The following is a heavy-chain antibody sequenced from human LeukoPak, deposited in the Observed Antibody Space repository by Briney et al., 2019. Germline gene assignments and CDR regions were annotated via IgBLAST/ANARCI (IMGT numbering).Heavy chain of an antibody. D-gene: IGHD5-24*01. CDR3: AGIELATTKFAH. CDR1: GGPFSAYY. V-gene: IGHV4-34*01. J-gene: IGHJ4*02. CDR2: ISHTGST. Sequence: SETLSLTCTVYGGPFSAYYWTWIRQPPGKGLEWIGEISHTGSTNYNPSLKSRVTISVDSSQIQFSLKVRSVTAADTAVYYCAGIELATTKFAHWGQGTLVTVSS.